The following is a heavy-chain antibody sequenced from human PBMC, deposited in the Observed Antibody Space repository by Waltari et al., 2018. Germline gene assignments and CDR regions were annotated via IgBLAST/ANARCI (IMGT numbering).Heavy chain of an antibody. CDR1: GGTFSSYA. D-gene: IGHD6-19*01. CDR3: ARDPYSSGWDLDAFDI. Sequence: QVQLVQSGAEVKKPGSSVKVSCKASGGTFSSYAISWVRQAPGQGLEWMGGIIPIFGTANYAQKFQGRGTITTDESTSTAYMELSSLRSEDTAVYYCARDPYSSGWDLDAFDIWGQGTMVTVSS. CDR2: IIPIFGTA. V-gene: IGHV1-69*05. J-gene: IGHJ3*02.